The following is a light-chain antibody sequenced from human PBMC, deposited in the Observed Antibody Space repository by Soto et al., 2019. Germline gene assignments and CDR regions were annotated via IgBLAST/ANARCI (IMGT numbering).Light chain of an antibody. Sequence: EIVLTQSPRTLSLSPGESATLSCPASQSVRSNSLAWYQQKPGQAPRHLMFGASGRATGTPPRFSGRGSGTDFTLTISRLEPEDFEVYYCQQYGTSPLTVGGGTKVDI. J-gene: IGKJ4*01. CDR1: QSVRSNS. V-gene: IGKV3-20*01. CDR2: GAS. CDR3: QQYGTSPLT.